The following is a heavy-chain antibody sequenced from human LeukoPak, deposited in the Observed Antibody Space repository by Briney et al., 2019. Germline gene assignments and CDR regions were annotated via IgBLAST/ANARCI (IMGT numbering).Heavy chain of an antibody. D-gene: IGHD6-6*01. CDR3: AKVKSRDYSSSSSSAFGYYYYMDV. J-gene: IGHJ6*03. CDR1: GFTFDDYA. CDR2: ISWNSGSI. Sequence: QPGGSLRLSCAASGFTFDDYAMHWVRQAPGKGLEWVSGISWNSGSIGYADSVKGRFTISRDNAKNSLYLQMNSLRAEDTALYYCAKVKSRDYSSSSSSAFGYYYYMDVWGKGTTVTVSS. V-gene: IGHV3-9*01.